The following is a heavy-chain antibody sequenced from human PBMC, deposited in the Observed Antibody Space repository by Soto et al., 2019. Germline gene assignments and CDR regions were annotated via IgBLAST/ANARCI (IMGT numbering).Heavy chain of an antibody. CDR2: ISYSGNT. D-gene: IGHD6-19*01. Sequence: SETLSLTCTVSGGSISSSSYYWGWIRQPPGKGLEWIGSISYSGNTYYNPSLNSRLTVSVDKSKNQLSLRLSSVTAADTSVYYCAGQEGQWLWAFDIWGQGTMVTVSS. V-gene: IGHV4-39*01. CDR1: GGSISSSSYY. J-gene: IGHJ3*02. CDR3: AGQEGQWLWAFDI.